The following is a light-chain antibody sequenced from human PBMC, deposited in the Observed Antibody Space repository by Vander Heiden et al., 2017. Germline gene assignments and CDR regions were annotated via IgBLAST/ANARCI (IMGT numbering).Light chain of an antibody. CDR1: QDVSRY. CDR3: QQSNSFPIYS. V-gene: IGKV1-9*01. Sequence: DIRLTQSPSFLSASVGDRVTITCRASQDVSRYLAWYQHKPGKAPKLLIYSASTLQSGVPSRFSGSGSGTEFTLTISSLQPEDFATYYCQQSNSFPIYSFGPGSRVDFK. J-gene: IGKJ3*01. CDR2: SAS.